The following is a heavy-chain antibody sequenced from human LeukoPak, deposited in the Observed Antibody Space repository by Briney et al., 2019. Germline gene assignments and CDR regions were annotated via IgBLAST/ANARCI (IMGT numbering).Heavy chain of an antibody. CDR2: IIPIFGTT. J-gene: IGHJ3*02. D-gene: IGHD5-24*01. CDR3: AVVHVDGYKRAFDI. V-gene: IGHV1-69*13. Sequence: SVKVSCKASGGTFSSYAISWVRQAPGQGLEWMGGIIPIFGTTNYAQKLQGRVTITADESTSTAYMELSSLRSEDTAVYYCAVVHVDGYKRAFDIWGQGTMVTVSS. CDR1: GGTFSSYA.